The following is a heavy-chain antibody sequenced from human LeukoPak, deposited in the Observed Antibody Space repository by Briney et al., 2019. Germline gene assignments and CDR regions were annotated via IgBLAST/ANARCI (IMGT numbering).Heavy chain of an antibody. CDR1: GFTVSSNY. D-gene: IGHD4-17*01. CDR3: ARTYFYGDYVDRFDP. V-gene: IGHV3-53*04. CDR2: IYSGGST. Sequence: GGSLRLSCAASGFTVSSNYMSWVRQAQGKGLEWVSVIYSGGSTYYADSVKGRFTISRHNSKNTLYLQMNSLRAEDTAVYYCARTYFYGDYVDRFDPWGQGTLVTVSS. J-gene: IGHJ5*02.